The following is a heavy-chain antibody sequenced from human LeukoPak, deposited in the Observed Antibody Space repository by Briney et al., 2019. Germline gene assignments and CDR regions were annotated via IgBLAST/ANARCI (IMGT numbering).Heavy chain of an antibody. CDR1: GGSISSYY. V-gene: IGHV4-59*12. D-gene: IGHD6-19*01. J-gene: IGHJ4*02. CDR3: ARDGAVAIDY. Sequence: SETLSLTCTVSGGSISSYYWSWIRQPPGKGLEWIGYIYHSGSTNYNPSLTSRVTISVDTSKNQFSLKLSSVTAADTAVYYCARDGAVAIDYWGQGTLVTVSS. CDR2: IYHSGST.